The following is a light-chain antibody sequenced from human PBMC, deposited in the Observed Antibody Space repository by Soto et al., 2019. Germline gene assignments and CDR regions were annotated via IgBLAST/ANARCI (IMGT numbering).Light chain of an antibody. Sequence: EIVLTQFPGTLSLSPGERATLSCRASQSITSSNLASYQQKPGQAPRLIIYGASNRATGIPDRFNGSVSRKEFTFTITRLGPEDFGVYFLQDYGNRLPWTFGQGTNV. CDR3: QDYGNRLPWT. CDR1: QSITSSN. J-gene: IGKJ1*01. CDR2: GAS. V-gene: IGKV3-20*01.